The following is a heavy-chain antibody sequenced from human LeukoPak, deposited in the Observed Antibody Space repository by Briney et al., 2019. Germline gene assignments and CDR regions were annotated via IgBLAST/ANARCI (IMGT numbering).Heavy chain of an antibody. D-gene: IGHD3-3*01. CDR1: GFTFSSYS. Sequence: GGSLRLSCAASGFTFSSYSMNWVRQAPGKGLEWVSYISSSSSTIYYADSVKGRFTISRDNARSSLYLQMDSLRAEDTAVYYCVKEQDSGYYRTSDYWGQGTLVTVSS. CDR3: VKEQDSGYYRTSDY. J-gene: IGHJ4*02. V-gene: IGHV3-48*04. CDR2: ISSSSSTI.